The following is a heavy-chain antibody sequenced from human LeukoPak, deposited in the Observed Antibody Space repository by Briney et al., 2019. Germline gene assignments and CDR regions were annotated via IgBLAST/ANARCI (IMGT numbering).Heavy chain of an antibody. V-gene: IGHV3-23*01. CDR3: AKDPRWAVPAAIRNDY. CDR2: ISGSGGST. J-gene: IGHJ4*02. D-gene: IGHD2-2*02. CDR1: GFTFSSYA. Sequence: GGSLRLSCAASGFTFSSYAMSWVRQAPGKGLEWVSAISGSGGSTYYADSVKGRFTISRDNSKNTLYLQMNSLRAEDTAVYYCAKDPRWAVPAAIRNDYWGQGTLVTVSS.